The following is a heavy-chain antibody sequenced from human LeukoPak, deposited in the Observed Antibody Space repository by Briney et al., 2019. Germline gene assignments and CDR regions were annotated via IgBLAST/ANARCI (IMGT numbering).Heavy chain of an antibody. CDR3: ARARLGYAYDYYYYYMDV. J-gene: IGHJ6*03. D-gene: IGHD5-18*01. Sequence: SETLSLTCTVSGGSISNYYWSXIRQPPGKGXXXXXXXXNRGSTNYNPSLKSRVXIXVDTSENQFSLRLSSVTAADAAVYYCARARLGYAYDYYYYYMDVWGKGTTVTVSS. CDR1: GGSISNYY. V-gene: IGHV4-59*01. CDR2: XXNRGST.